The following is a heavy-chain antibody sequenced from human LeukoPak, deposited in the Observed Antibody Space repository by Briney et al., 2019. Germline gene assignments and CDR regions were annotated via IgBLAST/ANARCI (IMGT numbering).Heavy chain of an antibody. D-gene: IGHD3-22*01. Sequence: SETLSLTCIVSGESITSYYWSWIRQPPGKGLEWIGYIYYTGSSKYNPSLKSRVTLSVDTSENQFSLTLNSVTAADTAVYYCASDSFYESGGYFYYWGQGTPVTVSS. CDR2: IYYTGSS. CDR1: GESITSYY. V-gene: IGHV4-59*01. J-gene: IGHJ4*02. CDR3: ASDSFYESGGYFYY.